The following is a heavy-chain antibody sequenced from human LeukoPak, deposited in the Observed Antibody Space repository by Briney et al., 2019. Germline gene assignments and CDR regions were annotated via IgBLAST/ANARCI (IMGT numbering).Heavy chain of an antibody. CDR1: GGSMSSSSYY. CDR2: MYYSGST. Sequence: SETLSLTCTVSGGSMSSSSYYWGWIRQPPGKGLEWIGCMYYSGSTYYNPSLKSRVTISVDTSKNQFSLKLSSVTAADTAVYFCARHVYSSSWIYYYYYMDVWGKGTTVTVSS. D-gene: IGHD6-13*01. V-gene: IGHV4-39*01. CDR3: ARHVYSSSWIYYYYYMDV. J-gene: IGHJ6*03.